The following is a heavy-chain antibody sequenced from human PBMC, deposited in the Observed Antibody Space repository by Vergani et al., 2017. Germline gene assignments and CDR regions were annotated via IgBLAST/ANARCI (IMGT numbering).Heavy chain of an antibody. D-gene: IGHD3-10*01. V-gene: IGHV4-34*01. CDR1: GGSFSGYY. CDR3: ASGGMTMVRHLXFDP. J-gene: IGHJ5*02. CDR2: INHSGST. Sequence: QVQLQQWGAGLLKPSETLSLTCAVYGGSFSGYYWSWIRQPPGKGLEWIGEINHSGSTNYNPSLKSRVTISVDTSKNQFSLKLSSVTAADTAVYYCASGGMTMVRHLXFDPWGQGTLVTVSS.